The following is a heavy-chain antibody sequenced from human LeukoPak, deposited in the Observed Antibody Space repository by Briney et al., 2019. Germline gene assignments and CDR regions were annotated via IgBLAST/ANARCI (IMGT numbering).Heavy chain of an antibody. J-gene: IGHJ5*02. CDR2: IDASGST. CDR3: ARDNEVAVAGVREDWFDP. D-gene: IGHD6-19*01. Sequence: PSQTLSLTCTVSGGSIRSGNYNWTWIRQPAGKGLEWIGRIDASGSTGYNPSLKSRVTISVDTSKNQFSLKLSSVTAADTAVYYCARDNEVAVAGVREDWFDPWGQGTLVTVSS. CDR1: GGSIRSGNYN. V-gene: IGHV4-61*02.